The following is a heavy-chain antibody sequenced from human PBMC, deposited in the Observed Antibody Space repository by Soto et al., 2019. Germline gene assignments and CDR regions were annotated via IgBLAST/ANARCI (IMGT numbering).Heavy chain of an antibody. CDR2: IYWDDDK. V-gene: IGHV2-5*02. Sequence: QITVKESGLTLVKPTETLTLTCTFSGFSLSSIGMGVGRIRQPPGKAREWLALIYWDDDKRYSPSLSSRLTITKDPSKNEVDLTTTIMAPVDRATYYCARLTRGVYDSGRLWEKFDYWGQGTLVTVSS. J-gene: IGHJ4*02. D-gene: IGHD5-12*01. CDR3: ARLTRGVYDSGRLWEKFDY. CDR1: GFSLSSIGMG.